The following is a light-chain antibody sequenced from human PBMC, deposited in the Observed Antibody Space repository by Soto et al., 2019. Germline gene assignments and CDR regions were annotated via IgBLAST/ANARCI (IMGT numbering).Light chain of an antibody. CDR2: AAT. CDR3: QQSYITPFT. J-gene: IGKJ3*01. Sequence: DFQMTQSPSSLSASVGDRITITCRASQTVSYFLNWYQHKPGKPPRLLIYAATSLEGGVPSRFSGSGSGTDFTLTISSLQPEDFATYYCQQSYITPFTFAPGTKVDIK. CDR1: QTVSYF. V-gene: IGKV1-39*01.